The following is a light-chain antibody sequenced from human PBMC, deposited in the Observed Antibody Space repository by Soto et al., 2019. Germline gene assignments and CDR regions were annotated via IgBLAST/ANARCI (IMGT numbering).Light chain of an antibody. Sequence: EIVMTQSPATLSVSPGETATLSCRASQAVSTNLAWYQQKRGQAPRLLIYGASPRATDIPARFIGSGSETEFTLTSGSLQSEDFAVYYCQQYHRWVTFGPGTKVDIK. J-gene: IGKJ3*01. CDR1: QAVSTN. CDR2: GAS. CDR3: QQYHRWVT. V-gene: IGKV3-15*01.